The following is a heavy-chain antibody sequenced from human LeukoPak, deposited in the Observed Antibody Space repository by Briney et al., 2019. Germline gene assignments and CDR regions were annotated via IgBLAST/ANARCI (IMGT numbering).Heavy chain of an antibody. CDR1: GFTFTKCA. CDR2: ISGSGGST. V-gene: IGHV3-23*01. D-gene: IGHD4-11*01. Sequence: GGSLRLSCVASGFTFTKCAMSWIRQAPGKGLEWVSAISGSGGSTYYADSVKGRFTISRDNSKNTLYLQMNSLRAEDTAVYYCAKAPTTYYFDYWGQGTLVTVSS. CDR3: AKAPTTYYFDY. J-gene: IGHJ4*02.